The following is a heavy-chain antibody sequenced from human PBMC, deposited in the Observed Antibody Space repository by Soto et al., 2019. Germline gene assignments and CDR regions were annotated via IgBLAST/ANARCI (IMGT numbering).Heavy chain of an antibody. D-gene: IGHD2-15*01. V-gene: IGHV3-33*01. J-gene: IGHJ6*02. CDR3: ARDCFGGSRYSSYYYYYGMDV. CDR2: IWYDGSNK. Sequence: LRLSCAASGFTFSSYGMHWVRQAPGKGLEWVAVIWYDGSNKYYADSVKGRFTISRDNSKNTLYLQMNSLRAEDTAVYYCARDCFGGSRYSSYYYYYGMDVWGQGTTVTVSS. CDR1: GFTFSSYG.